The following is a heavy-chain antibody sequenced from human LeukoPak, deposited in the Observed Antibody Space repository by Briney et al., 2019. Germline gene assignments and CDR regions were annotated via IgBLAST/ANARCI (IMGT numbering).Heavy chain of an antibody. D-gene: IGHD4-17*01. Sequence: GGSLRLSCAASGFTFSDYYMTWIRQAPGKGLEWVSHISSSGSTIYYADSVKGRFTISRDNAKNSLYLQMNSLRAEDTAVYYCARGGLTTMTTLAEYFQHWGQGTLVTVSS. V-gene: IGHV3-11*01. CDR3: ARGGLTTMTTLAEYFQH. J-gene: IGHJ1*01. CDR1: GFTFSDYY. CDR2: ISSSGSTI.